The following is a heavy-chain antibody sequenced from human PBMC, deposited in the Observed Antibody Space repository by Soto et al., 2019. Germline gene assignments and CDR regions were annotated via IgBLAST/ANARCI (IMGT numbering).Heavy chain of an antibody. V-gene: IGHV1-58*01. D-gene: IGHD2-2*01. J-gene: IGHJ6*02. Sequence: SVKVSCKASGFTFTSSAVQWVRQARGQRLEWIGWIVVGSGNTNYAQKFQERVTITRDMSTSTAYMELSSLRSEDTAVYYCAADLCSSTSCQNYYYGMDVWGQGTTVTVSS. CDR3: AADLCSSTSCQNYYYGMDV. CDR1: GFTFTSSA. CDR2: IVVGSGNT.